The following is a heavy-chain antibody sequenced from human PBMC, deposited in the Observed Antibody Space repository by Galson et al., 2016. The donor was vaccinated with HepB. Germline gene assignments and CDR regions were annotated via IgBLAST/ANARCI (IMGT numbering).Heavy chain of an antibody. CDR2: INYYGST. CDR1: GDSFSSYY. Sequence: SETLSLTCSVYGDSFSSYYWSWIRQTPGKGLEWIGEINYYGSTNYDPSPKSRVTISVDTSKNQISLKLNSVSATATAVNYCARLSAGGTNGVDVWGQGTTVIVSS. J-gene: IGHJ6*02. V-gene: IGHV4-34*01. D-gene: IGHD1-1*01. CDR3: ARLSAGGTNGVDV.